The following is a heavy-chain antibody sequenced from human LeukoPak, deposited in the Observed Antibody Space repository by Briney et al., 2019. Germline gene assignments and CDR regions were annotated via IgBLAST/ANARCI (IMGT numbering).Heavy chain of an antibody. CDR3: ASSTGGNPALFDY. J-gene: IGHJ4*02. Sequence: SETLSLTCAVYGGSFSSYYWSWIRQPPGKGLEWIGYIYYSGSTNYNPSLKSRVTISVDTSKNQFSLKLSSVTAADTAVYYCASSTGGNPALFDYWGQGTLVTVSS. D-gene: IGHD4-23*01. V-gene: IGHV4-59*01. CDR2: IYYSGST. CDR1: GGSFSSYY.